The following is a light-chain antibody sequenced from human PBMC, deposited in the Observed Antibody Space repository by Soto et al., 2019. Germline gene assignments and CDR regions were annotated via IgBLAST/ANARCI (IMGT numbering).Light chain of an antibody. CDR3: HHYGST. V-gene: IGKV3-20*01. CDR1: QTITSTY. Sequence: EIVLTQSPGTLSLSPWERATLSCRASQTITSTYLAWYQQKPGQAPRLLIYGASSRATGIPDRFSGSGSETDFTHTISRLEPEDFAVYYCHHYGSTFGQGTKV. CDR2: GAS. J-gene: IGKJ1*01.